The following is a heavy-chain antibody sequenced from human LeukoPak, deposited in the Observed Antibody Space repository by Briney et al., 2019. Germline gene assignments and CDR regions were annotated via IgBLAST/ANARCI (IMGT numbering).Heavy chain of an antibody. V-gene: IGHV3-15*01. D-gene: IGHD3-10*01. CDR2: ITRKSDGWTT. Sequence: GGSLRLSCAASGFNFNDAWMSWVRQAPGQGLEWVGRITRKSDGWTTEYAAPVKGRFTISSDDSQHTLFLQMNSLRAEDTGVYYCTSDHYYGSGTYFLYEYFQHWGQGSLVTVSA. J-gene: IGHJ1*01. CDR3: TSDHYYGSGTYFLYEYFQH. CDR1: GFNFNDAW.